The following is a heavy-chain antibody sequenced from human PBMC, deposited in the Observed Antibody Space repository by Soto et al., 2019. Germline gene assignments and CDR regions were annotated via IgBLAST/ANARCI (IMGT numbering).Heavy chain of an antibody. CDR3: TRDPTTSIVTDY. J-gene: IGHJ4*02. CDR2: INHSGNT. V-gene: IGHV4-34*01. Sequence: ETLSLTCGVYSGSFTGYYWNWIRQPPGKGLEWIGEINHSGNTNYNPSLKSRVSILVDTSKKQFSLKLSSVTAADTGVYYCTRDPTTSIVTDYWGQGTLVTVS. D-gene: IGHD2-21*01. CDR1: SGSFTGYY.